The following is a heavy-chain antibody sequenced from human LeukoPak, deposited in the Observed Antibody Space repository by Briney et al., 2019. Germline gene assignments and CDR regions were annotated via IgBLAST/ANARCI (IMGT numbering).Heavy chain of an antibody. CDR3: ARDSVSSGWYVQALDY. J-gene: IGHJ4*02. CDR1: GFTFSSYW. V-gene: IGHV3-74*01. Sequence: GGSLRLSCAASGFTFSSYWMHWVRQAPGKGLVWVSRINSDGSSTSYADSVKGRLTISRDNAKNTLYLQMNSLRAEDTAVYYCARDSVSSGWYVQALDYWGQGTLVTVSS. D-gene: IGHD6-19*01. CDR2: INSDGSST.